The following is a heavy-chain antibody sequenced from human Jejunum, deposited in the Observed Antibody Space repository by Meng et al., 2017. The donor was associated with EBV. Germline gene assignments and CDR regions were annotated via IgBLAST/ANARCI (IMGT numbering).Heavy chain of an antibody. CDR2: FSTANDNT. V-gene: IGHV1-3*04. J-gene: IGHJ4*02. D-gene: IGHD4-17*01. CDR1: GYTFTEYA. CDR3: ARRNYGDYGDGFDY. Sequence: QVQLVQSGAEVKKNXXSVKVSCKASGYTFTEYAMYWLRQAPGQRLEWMGWFSTANDNTKYSQKFQGRVTITRDTSASTGYMELSSLRSEDTAVYYCARRNYGDYGDGFDYWGQGTLVTVSS.